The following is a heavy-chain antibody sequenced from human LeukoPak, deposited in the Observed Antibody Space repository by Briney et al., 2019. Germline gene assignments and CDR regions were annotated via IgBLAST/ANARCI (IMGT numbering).Heavy chain of an antibody. CDR3: ARAPPYGDYGLFDY. J-gene: IGHJ4*02. D-gene: IGHD4-17*01. CDR2: ISSSSSYT. CDR1: GFTFSAYA. Sequence: GGSLRLSCEASGFTFSAYAMTWVRQAPGKGLEWVSYISSSSSYTNYADSVKARFTISRDNAKNSLYLQMNSLRAEDTAVYYCARAPPYGDYGLFDYWGQGTLVTVSS. V-gene: IGHV3-11*06.